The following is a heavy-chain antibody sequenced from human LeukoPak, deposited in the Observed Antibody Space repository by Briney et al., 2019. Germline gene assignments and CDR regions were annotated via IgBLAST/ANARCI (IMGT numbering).Heavy chain of an antibody. J-gene: IGHJ6*02. CDR1: GGSMSPYH. V-gene: IGHV4-59*01. D-gene: IGHD5-18*01. Sequence: SETLSLTCTVSGGSMSPYHWSWIRQPPGKGLEWTGYIYYSGSTNYNPSLKSRVTISVDTSKNQFSLKLSSVTAADTAVYYCARAIRSETAIVPHYGMDVWGQGTTVTVSS. CDR3: ARAIRSETAIVPHYGMDV. CDR2: IYYSGST.